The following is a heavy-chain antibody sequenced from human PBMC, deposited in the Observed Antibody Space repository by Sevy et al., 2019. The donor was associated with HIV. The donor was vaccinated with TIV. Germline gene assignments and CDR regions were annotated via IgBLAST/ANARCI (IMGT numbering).Heavy chain of an antibody. V-gene: IGHV3-23*01. J-gene: IGHJ4*02. CDR2: ISGSGDNT. Sequence: GGSLRLSCGASGFTFSNYAMSWVRQAPGQGLEWVSSISGSGDNTYNADSVKGRFTVSRDNSKNTLYLQMNSLRAEDTAVYYCAKDSGDDNYGLFDYWGQGTLVTVSS. CDR3: AKDSGDDNYGLFDY. CDR1: GFTFSNYA. D-gene: IGHD5-18*01.